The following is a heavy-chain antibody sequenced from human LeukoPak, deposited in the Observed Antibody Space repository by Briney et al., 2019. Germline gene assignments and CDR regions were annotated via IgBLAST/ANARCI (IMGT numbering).Heavy chain of an antibody. J-gene: IGHJ4*02. CDR3: ARSMDSSGYYAY. D-gene: IGHD3-22*01. CDR2: IFYLGST. V-gene: IGHV4-30-4*01. CDR1: GGSISSGNFY. Sequence: SQTLSLTCTVSGGSISSGNFYWSWIRQPPGKGLEWIGYIFYLGSTYYNLSLKSRVTMSVDTSKNQFSLKLRSVTAADTAVYYCARSMDSSGYYAYWGQGTLVTVSS.